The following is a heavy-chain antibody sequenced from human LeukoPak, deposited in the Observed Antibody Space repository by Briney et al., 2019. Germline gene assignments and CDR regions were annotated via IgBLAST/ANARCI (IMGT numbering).Heavy chain of an antibody. CDR3: ASSDCWSGYYFVGDDS. V-gene: IGHV4-30-2*01. CDR2: IYHSGST. D-gene: IGHD3-3*01. Sequence: SETLSLTCTVSGGSISSGGYYWSWIRQPPGKGLEWIGYIYHSGSTYYNPSLKSRITISVDRSKNQFSLKLSSVTAADTAVYYCASSDCWSGYYFVGDDSWGQGTLVTVSS. CDR1: GGSISSGGYY. J-gene: IGHJ4*02.